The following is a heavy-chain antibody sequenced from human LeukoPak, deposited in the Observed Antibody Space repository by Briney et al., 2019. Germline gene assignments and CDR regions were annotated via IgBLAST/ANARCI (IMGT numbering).Heavy chain of an antibody. CDR2: ISSSSSYI. J-gene: IGHJ5*02. CDR3: VSSVAAAGNWFDP. Sequence: GGSLRLSCAASGFTFSSYSMNWVRQAPGKGLEWVSSISSSSSYIYYADSVKGRFTISRDNAKNSLYLQMNSLRAEDTAVYYCVSSVAAAGNWFDPWGQGTLVTVSS. V-gene: IGHV3-21*01. CDR1: GFTFSSYS. D-gene: IGHD6-13*01.